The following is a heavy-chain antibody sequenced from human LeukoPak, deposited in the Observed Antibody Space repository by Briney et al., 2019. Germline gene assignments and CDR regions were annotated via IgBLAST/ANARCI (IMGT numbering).Heavy chain of an antibody. J-gene: IGHJ4*02. D-gene: IGHD5-12*01. CDR2: IYYSGST. CDR1: GGSISSSSYY. Sequence: KPSETLSLTCTVSGGSISSSSYYWDWIRQPPGKGLEWIGSIYYSGSTHYNPSLKSRVTISVDTSKNQFSLKLSSVTAADTAVYYCARERSWGLRYPRYFDYWGQGTLVTVSS. CDR3: ARERSWGLRYPRYFDY. V-gene: IGHV4-39*07.